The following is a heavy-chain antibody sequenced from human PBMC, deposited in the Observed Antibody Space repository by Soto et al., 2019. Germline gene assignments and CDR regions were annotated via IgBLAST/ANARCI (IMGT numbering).Heavy chain of an antibody. CDR1: GFTFSSYW. CDR2: ISGNGGST. CDR3: AKEEGAYYFDY. V-gene: IGHV3-23*01. J-gene: IGHJ4*02. Sequence: GGSLRLSCAASGFTFSSYWMHWVRQAPGKGLEWVSAISGNGGSTYYADSVKGRFTISRDNSKNTLYLQMNSLRAEDTAVYYCAKEEGAYYFDYWGQGTLVTVSS.